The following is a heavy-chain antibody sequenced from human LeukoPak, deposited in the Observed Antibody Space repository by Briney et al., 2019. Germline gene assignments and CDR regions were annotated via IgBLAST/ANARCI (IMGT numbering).Heavy chain of an antibody. CDR1: GFTFSSSA. J-gene: IGHJ4*02. V-gene: IGHV3-23*01. CDR2: ISGSGGST. D-gene: IGHD1-26*01. CDR3: AKPSRASGSYFGDSQFDY. Sequence: PGGSLRLSCAASGFTFSSSAMSWVRQAPGKGLEWVSVISGSGGSTYYADSVKGRFTISRDNSKNTLYLQMNSLRAEDTAVYYCAKPSRASGSYFGDSQFDYWGQGTLVTVSS.